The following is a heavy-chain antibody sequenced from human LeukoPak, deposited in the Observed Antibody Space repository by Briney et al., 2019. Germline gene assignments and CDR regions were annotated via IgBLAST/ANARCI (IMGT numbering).Heavy chain of an antibody. CDR2: ITGSGGTT. D-gene: IGHD7-27*01. V-gene: IGHV3-23*01. CDR1: GFTFDDYA. CDR3: AKDGNWARFEN. J-gene: IGHJ4*02. Sequence: GRSLRLSCAASGFTFDDYAMHWVRQAPGKGLEWVSGITGSGGTTYYADSVKGRFTISRDNSKNTLYLQMNSPRAEDTAAYYCAKDGNWARFENWGQGTLVTVSS.